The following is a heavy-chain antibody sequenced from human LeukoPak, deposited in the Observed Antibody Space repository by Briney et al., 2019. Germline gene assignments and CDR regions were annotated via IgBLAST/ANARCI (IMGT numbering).Heavy chain of an antibody. CDR2: ISGSGGST. CDR1: GFTFSSYA. Sequence: PGGSLRLSCAASGFTFSSYAMSWVRQAPGKGLEWVSAISGSGGSTYYADSVKGRFTISRDNSKNTLYLQMNSLRAEDTAVYYCAKDPNPFDDDYGDYFDYGGQETLVTVSS. D-gene: IGHD4-17*01. V-gene: IGHV3-23*01. J-gene: IGHJ4*02. CDR3: AKDPNPFDDDYGDYFDY.